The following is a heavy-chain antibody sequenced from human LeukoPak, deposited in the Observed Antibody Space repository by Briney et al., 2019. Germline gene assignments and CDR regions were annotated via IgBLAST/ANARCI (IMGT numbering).Heavy chain of an antibody. CDR3: TRGYSAGGYYFDY. CDR1: GFTFSSYA. V-gene: IGHV3-23*01. D-gene: IGHD5-18*01. Sequence: GGSLRLSCAASGFTFSSYAMYWVRQAPGKGLEWVSAITGSGGSTYYADSVKGRFTISRDNPKNTLYLQMNSLRGEDTAVYYCTRGYSAGGYYFDYWGQGTLVTVSS. CDR2: ITGSGGST. J-gene: IGHJ4*02.